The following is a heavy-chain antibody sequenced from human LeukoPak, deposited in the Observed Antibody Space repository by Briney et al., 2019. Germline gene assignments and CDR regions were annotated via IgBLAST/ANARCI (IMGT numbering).Heavy chain of an antibody. CDR2: INSNSGVT. CDR1: GYTFTDHY. D-gene: IGHD3-3*02. Sequence: ASVKVSCKTSGYTFTDHYIHWVRQAPGQGLEWIAWINSNSGVTSYAQKFQGRVIVTRDTSISTVYMDLSSLRYDDTAICYCARDSMGHFWGQGTLVTVSS. J-gene: IGHJ4*02. V-gene: IGHV1-2*02. CDR3: ARDSMGHF.